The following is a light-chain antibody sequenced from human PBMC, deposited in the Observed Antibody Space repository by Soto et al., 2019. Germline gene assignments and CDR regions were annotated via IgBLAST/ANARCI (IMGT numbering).Light chain of an antibody. CDR1: SSDVGDYNY. CDR3: CSYAGSYSVV. CDR2: DVT. Sequence: QSALTQPRSVSGSPGQSVTISCTGTSSDVGDYNYVSWYQQHPGKGPKVMIYDVTKRPSGVPDRFSGSKSGNTASLTISGLQAEDEADYYCCSYAGSYSVVFGGGTKVTVL. V-gene: IGLV2-11*01. J-gene: IGLJ2*01.